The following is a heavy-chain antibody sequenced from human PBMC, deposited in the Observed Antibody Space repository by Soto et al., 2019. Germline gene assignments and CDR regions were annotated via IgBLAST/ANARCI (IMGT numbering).Heavy chain of an antibody. CDR2: INPKRGGT. J-gene: IGHJ2*01. CDR3: ARDSGIPGRYWYFGL. D-gene: IGHD3-9*01. Sequence: QVQLVQSGAEVKKPGASVKVSCTTYGYTFSDYFLHWVRQAPGQGPEWMGFINPKRGGTEYAPKFQGRVTMTRDTSSSTVDMYLSSLTSEDTAIYYCARDSGIPGRYWYFGLWGRGTLVTVSS. CDR1: GYTFSDYF. V-gene: IGHV1-2*02.